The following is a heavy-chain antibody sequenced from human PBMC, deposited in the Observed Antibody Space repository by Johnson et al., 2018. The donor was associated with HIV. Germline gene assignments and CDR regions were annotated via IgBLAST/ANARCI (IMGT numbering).Heavy chain of an antibody. CDR1: GFTFSDYY. J-gene: IGHJ3*01. CDR3: ARGPEVRGVEAFCG. Sequence: QEQLVESGGGLVKPGGSLRLSCAASGFTFSDYYMSWIRQAPGKGLEWVSYISSSGSTIYYADSVKGRFTISRDNTKNSLYLQMNILSAEDTALSYCARGPEVRGVEAFCGWGQGTVGTGAS. V-gene: IGHV3-11*04. CDR2: ISSSGSTI. D-gene: IGHD3-10*01.